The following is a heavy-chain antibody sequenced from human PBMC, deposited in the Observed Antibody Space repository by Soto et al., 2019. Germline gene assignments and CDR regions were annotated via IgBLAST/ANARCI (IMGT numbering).Heavy chain of an antibody. Sequence: PVGSLRLSCAASRFTFRSYSMNWVRQAPGKGLEWVSYISSSSSTTYYADSVKGRFTISRDNAKNSLYLQMNSLRDEDTAVYYCARGSSGYYSFVYWGQGTLVTVSS. CDR2: ISSSSSTT. J-gene: IGHJ4*02. D-gene: IGHD3-22*01. CDR1: RFTFRSYS. CDR3: ARGSSGYYSFVY. V-gene: IGHV3-48*02.